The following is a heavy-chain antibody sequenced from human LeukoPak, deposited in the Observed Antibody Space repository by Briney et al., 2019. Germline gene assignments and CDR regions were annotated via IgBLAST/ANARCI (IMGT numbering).Heavy chain of an antibody. J-gene: IGHJ6*02. Sequence: GGSLRLSCAASGFTFSSYAMHWVRQAPGKGLEWVAVISYDGSNKYYADSVKGRFTISRDNSKNTLYLQMNSLRAEDTAVYYCARAAVPYCTNGVCSSGGMDVWGQGTTVTVSS. CDR2: ISYDGSNK. CDR1: GFTFSSYA. V-gene: IGHV3-30-3*01. D-gene: IGHD2-8*01. CDR3: ARAAVPYCTNGVCSSGGMDV.